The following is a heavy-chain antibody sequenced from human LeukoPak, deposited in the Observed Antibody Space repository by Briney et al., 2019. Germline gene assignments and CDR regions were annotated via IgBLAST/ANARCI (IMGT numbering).Heavy chain of an antibody. CDR1: GGSISSSSYY. D-gene: IGHD4-17*01. Sequence: SETLSLTCTVSGGSISSSSYYWGWVRQPPGKGLEWIGRIYYSGSTYYNPALKRRLTISVDTSKNQFSLKLSSVTAADTAVYYCATPYGDYAYAFDIWGQGTMVTVSS. CDR3: ATPYGDYAYAFDI. V-gene: IGHV4-39*01. CDR2: IYYSGST. J-gene: IGHJ3*02.